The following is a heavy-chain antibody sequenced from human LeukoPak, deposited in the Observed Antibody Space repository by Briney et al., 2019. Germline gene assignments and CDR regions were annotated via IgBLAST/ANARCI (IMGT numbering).Heavy chain of an antibody. CDR1: GFTFSSYA. D-gene: IGHD3/OR15-3a*01. Sequence: PGGSLRLSCAASGFTFSSYAMHWVRQAPGKGLEWVAVISYDGSNKYYADSVKGRFTISRDNSKNTLYLQMNSLRAEDTAVYYCARSLDFYYYYGMVVWGQGTAVTVSS. V-gene: IGHV3-30-3*01. J-gene: IGHJ6*02. CDR3: ARSLDFYYYYGMVV. CDR2: ISYDGSNK.